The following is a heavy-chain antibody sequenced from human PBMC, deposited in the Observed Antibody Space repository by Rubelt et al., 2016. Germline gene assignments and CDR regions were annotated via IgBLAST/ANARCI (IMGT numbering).Heavy chain of an antibody. CDR3: ARGFEGGASDY. CDR1: GYTFTGYY. V-gene: IGHV1-2*02. D-gene: IGHD4/OR15-4a*01. J-gene: IGHJ4*02. CDR2: IIPHSGGT. Sequence: QVQLVQSGAEVKKPGASVKVSCKASGYTFTGYYMHWVRQAPGQGLEWMGWIIPHSGGTNYAQKFQGRVTMTRDTSIRTAYMELSRLRSDDTAVYYCARGFEGGASDYWGQGTLVSVSS.